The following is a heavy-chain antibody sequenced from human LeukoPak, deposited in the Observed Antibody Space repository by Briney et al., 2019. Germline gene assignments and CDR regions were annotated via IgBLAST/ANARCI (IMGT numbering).Heavy chain of an antibody. V-gene: IGHV3-7*01. Sequence: GGSLRLSCAASGFTFSNYWMTWVRQAPGKGLEWVANMNPDGSAKYYVDSVRGRFAISRDNARNSLYLQMNNLRAEDTAVYYCARDNNRKDDSWGQGTLVTVSS. CDR1: GFTFSNYW. CDR3: ARDNNRKDDS. J-gene: IGHJ5*02. CDR2: MNPDGSAK. D-gene: IGHD1-14*01.